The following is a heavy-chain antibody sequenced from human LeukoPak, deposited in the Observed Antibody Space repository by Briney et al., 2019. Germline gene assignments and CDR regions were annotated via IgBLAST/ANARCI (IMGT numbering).Heavy chain of an antibody. V-gene: IGHV1-2*02. CDR3: ARGRVIAAAGTFDY. CDR2: INPNSGGT. Sequence: ASVKVSCKASGYTFTGYYMHWVRQAPGQGLEWMGWINPNSGGTNYAQRFQGRVTMTRDTSISTAYMELSRLRSDDTAVYYCARGRVIAAAGTFDYWGQGTLVTVSS. J-gene: IGHJ4*02. D-gene: IGHD6-13*01. CDR1: GYTFTGYY.